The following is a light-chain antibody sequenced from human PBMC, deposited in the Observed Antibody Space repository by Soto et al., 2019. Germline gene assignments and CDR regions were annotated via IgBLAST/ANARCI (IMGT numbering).Light chain of an antibody. J-gene: IGKJ4*02. V-gene: IGKV4-1*01. CDR1: LSVVSSYNNNNN. Sequence: DIVMTQSPDSRDVYLGDRATIDCKSRLSVVSSYNNNNNLAWYQQKPGQPPRLLIYGASTRDSGVPDRFSGSGSGTDFTLTISSLQAEDVAVYYCQQYNSTPQTFGGGTKVDIK. CDR2: GAS. CDR3: QQYNSTPQT.